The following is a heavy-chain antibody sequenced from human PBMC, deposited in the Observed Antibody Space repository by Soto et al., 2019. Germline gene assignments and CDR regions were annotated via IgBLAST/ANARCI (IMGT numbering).Heavy chain of an antibody. Sequence: GASVKLSCKASGYTFTSYAMHWGRQAPGQRLEWMGWINAGNGNTKYSQKFQGRLTFSRDTSASTAYMELSSLKSEDTAVYYCAREFPSLRSTWRDYFQPWGQGTLVTVSS. CDR1: GYTFTSYA. V-gene: IGHV1-3*01. CDR3: AREFPSLRSTWRDYFQP. D-gene: IGHD1-26*01. CDR2: INAGNGNT. J-gene: IGHJ1*01.